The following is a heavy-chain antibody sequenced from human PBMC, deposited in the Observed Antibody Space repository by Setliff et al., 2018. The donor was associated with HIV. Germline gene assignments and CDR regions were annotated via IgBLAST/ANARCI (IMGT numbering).Heavy chain of an antibody. Sequence: SETLSLTCTVSGGSISSSSYYWGWIRQPPGKGLEWIGSIYYSGSTYYNPSLKSRVTISVDTSKNQFSLKLSSVTAADTAVYYCARKGIAAPRVWGQGTLVTVSS. J-gene: IGHJ4*02. D-gene: IGHD6-13*01. CDR2: IYYSGST. CDR3: ARKGIAAPRV. V-gene: IGHV4-39*01. CDR1: GGSISSSSYY.